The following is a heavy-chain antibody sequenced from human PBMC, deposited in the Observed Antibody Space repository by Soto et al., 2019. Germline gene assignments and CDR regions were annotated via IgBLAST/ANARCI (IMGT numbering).Heavy chain of an antibody. V-gene: IGHV1-2*02. Sequence: ASVNVSFKASGYTFTGYYMHWVRQAPGQGLELMGWINPNSGGTNYAQKFQGRVTMTRDTSISTAYMELSRLRSDDTAVYYCERFNRRFLEWLSQSGFDPWGHGTLVTVS. CDR3: ERFNRRFLEWLSQSGFDP. D-gene: IGHD3-3*01. CDR2: INPNSGGT. CDR1: GYTFTGYY. J-gene: IGHJ5*02.